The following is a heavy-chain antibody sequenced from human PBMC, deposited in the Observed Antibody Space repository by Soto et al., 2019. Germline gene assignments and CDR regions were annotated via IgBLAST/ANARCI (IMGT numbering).Heavy chain of an antibody. V-gene: IGHV4-31*02. J-gene: IGHJ4*02. CDR3: ARTYSSSWSPFDY. Sequence: SETLSLTCSVSGASVSSGGYFWTWIRQLPGKGLEWIGYIYSSGGTHYNPSLKSRVTISVDTSKNQFSLKLTSVTAADTGVYYCARTYSSSWSPFDYWGQGTQVTVSS. D-gene: IGHD6-13*01. CDR2: IYSSGGT. CDR1: GASVSSGGYF.